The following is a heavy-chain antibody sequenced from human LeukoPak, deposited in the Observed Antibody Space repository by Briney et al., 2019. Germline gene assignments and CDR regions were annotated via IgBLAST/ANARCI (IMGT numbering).Heavy chain of an antibody. CDR2: IIPIFGTA. V-gene: IGHV1-69*05. Sequence: ASVKVSCKASGGTFSRYAISWVRQAPGQGLEWMGVIIPIFGTANNAQKFQGRVTITTDESTSTAYMELSSLRSEDTAVYYCARGLARAGRRYYYYYMDVWGKGTTVTVSS. CDR1: GGTFSRYA. D-gene: IGHD6-13*01. J-gene: IGHJ6*03. CDR3: ARGLARAGRRYYYYYMDV.